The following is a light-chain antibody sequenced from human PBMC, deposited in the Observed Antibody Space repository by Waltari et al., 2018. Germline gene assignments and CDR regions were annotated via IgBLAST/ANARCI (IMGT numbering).Light chain of an antibody. Sequence: EIVLPQSPGTLSFSPGERAPLYCRASQGVGKYLAWYQQRPGQAPRLLLYHASIRATGIPDRFSGSGYGTDFSLTISRLEPEDFAVYYCQKYDFLPATFGQGTTVEIK. CDR2: HAS. V-gene: IGKV3-20*01. CDR3: QKYDFLPAT. J-gene: IGKJ1*01. CDR1: QGVGKY.